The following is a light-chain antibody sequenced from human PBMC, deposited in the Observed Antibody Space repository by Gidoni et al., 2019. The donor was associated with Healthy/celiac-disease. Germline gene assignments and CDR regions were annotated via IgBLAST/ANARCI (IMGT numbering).Light chain of an antibody. CDR3: QQYGSSPQT. Sequence: GTLSLSPGERATLSCRASQSVSSSYLAWYQQKPGQAPRLLIYGASSRATGIPDRFSGSGSGTDFTLTISRLEPEDFAVYYCQQYGSSPQTFGQGTKVEIK. V-gene: IGKV3-20*01. CDR2: GAS. J-gene: IGKJ1*01. CDR1: QSVSSSY.